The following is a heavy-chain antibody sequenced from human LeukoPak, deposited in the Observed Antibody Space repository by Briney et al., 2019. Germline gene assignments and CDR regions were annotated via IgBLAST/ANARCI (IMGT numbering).Heavy chain of an antibody. CDR2: ISTSSRYI. Sequence: GGSLRLSCAASGFSFSSSRMTWVRQAPGKGLEWVSSISTSSRYIYYKDSVRGRFTISRDDAKNSLYLEMNSLRAEDTAVYYCARADCSSSTCYLRRSWFDPWGQGTLVTVSS. D-gene: IGHD2-2*01. CDR3: ARADCSSSTCYLRRSWFDP. J-gene: IGHJ5*02. CDR1: GFSFSSSR. V-gene: IGHV3-21*01.